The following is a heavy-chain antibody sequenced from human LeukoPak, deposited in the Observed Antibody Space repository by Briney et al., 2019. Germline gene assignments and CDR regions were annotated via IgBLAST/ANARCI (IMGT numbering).Heavy chain of an antibody. V-gene: IGHV1-2*06. CDR3: ARSLDGKDMDV. J-gene: IGHJ6*03. CDR1: GYTFTGYY. D-gene: IGHD1-26*01. Sequence: ASVKVSCKXSGYTFTGYYMHWVRQAPGQGLEWMGRINPNSGGTNYAQKFQGRVTMTRDTSISTAYMELSSLRSEDTAVYYCARSLDGKDMDVWGKGTTVTVSS. CDR2: INPNSGGT.